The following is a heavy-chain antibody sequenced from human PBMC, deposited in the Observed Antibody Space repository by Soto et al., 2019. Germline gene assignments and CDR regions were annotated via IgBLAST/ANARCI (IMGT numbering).Heavy chain of an antibody. CDR3: ARGGATVTTYYFDY. CDR2: ISYDGSNK. Sequence: GGSLRLSCAASGFTFSSYAMHWVRQAPGKGLEWVAVISYDGSNKYYADSVKGRFTISRDNSKNTLYLQMNSLRAEDMAVYYCARGGATVTTYYFDYWGQGTLVTVSS. J-gene: IGHJ4*02. D-gene: IGHD4-4*01. CDR1: GFTFSSYA. V-gene: IGHV3-30*04.